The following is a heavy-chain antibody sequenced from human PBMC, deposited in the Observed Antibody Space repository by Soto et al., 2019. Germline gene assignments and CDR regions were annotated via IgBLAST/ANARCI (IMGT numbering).Heavy chain of an antibody. V-gene: IGHV1-18*01. J-gene: IGHJ3*02. CDR2: ISAYNGNT. CDR3: ARDKGSNTYYYGSGSYAAFDI. CDR1: GYTFTSYG. Sequence: ASVKVSCKASGYTFTSYGISLVRQAPGQGLEWMGWISAYNGNTNYAQKLQGRVTMTTDTSTSTAYMELRSLRSDDTAVYYCARDKGSNTYYYGSGSYAAFDIWGQGTMVTVSS. D-gene: IGHD3-10*01.